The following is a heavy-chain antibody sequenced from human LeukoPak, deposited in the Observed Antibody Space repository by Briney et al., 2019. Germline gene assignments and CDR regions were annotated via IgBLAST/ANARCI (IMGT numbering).Heavy chain of an antibody. Sequence: PGASVKVSSKASGVTSRSNAISWVQKALGQGLKWMGGFFPIFGPATYAKKFQGRVTMTTDESASTAYMELSSLRSEDTAVYYCARGPRGSSLSRFDYWGQGTLVTVSS. CDR3: ARGPRGSSLSRFDY. CDR2: FFPIFGPA. D-gene: IGHD2-2*01. CDR1: GVTSRSNA. J-gene: IGHJ4*02. V-gene: IGHV1-69*05.